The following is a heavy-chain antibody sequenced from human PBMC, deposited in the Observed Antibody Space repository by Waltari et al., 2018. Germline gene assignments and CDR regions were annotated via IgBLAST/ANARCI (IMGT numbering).Heavy chain of an antibody. Sequence: QVQLQESGPGLVKPSETLSLTCAVSGYSISSGYSWGWLRQPPGKGLEWIGSIYHSGSTYYNPSLKSRVTISVDTSKNQFSLKLSSVTAADTAVYYCARLKGYSYGRRMAFDYWGQGTLVTVSS. J-gene: IGHJ4*02. CDR3: ARLKGYSYGRRMAFDY. D-gene: IGHD5-18*01. V-gene: IGHV4-38-2*01. CDR2: IYHSGST. CDR1: GYSISSGYS.